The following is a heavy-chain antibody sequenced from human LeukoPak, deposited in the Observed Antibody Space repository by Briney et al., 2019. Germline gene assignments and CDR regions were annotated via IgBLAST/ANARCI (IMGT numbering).Heavy chain of an antibody. Sequence: ASVKVSCKASGYTFTSYGISWVRQAPGQGLEWMGWISAYNGNTNYAQKLQGRVTMTTDTSTSTAYMELRSLRSDDTAVYYCARGSSVIGDIVVVVAATDDIFDYWGQGTLVTVSS. J-gene: IGHJ4*02. V-gene: IGHV1-18*01. CDR1: GYTFTSYG. CDR2: ISAYNGNT. D-gene: IGHD2-15*01. CDR3: ARGSSVIGDIVVVVAATDDIFDY.